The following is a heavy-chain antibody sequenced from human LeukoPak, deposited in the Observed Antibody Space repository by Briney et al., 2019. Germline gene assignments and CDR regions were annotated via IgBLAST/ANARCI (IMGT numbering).Heavy chain of an antibody. J-gene: IGHJ4*02. V-gene: IGHV3-23*01. CDR3: ARQHCTSTSCYPLVDY. CDR2: IKGGGDGT. CDR1: GFTFNNYA. Sequence: GGSLRLSCAASGFTFNNYAMTWVRQAPGKGLEWVSHIKGGGDGTYYADSVKGRFTISRDNSKNTLYLQMNSLRASDTAMYYCARQHCTSTSCYPLVDYWGQGTLVTVSS. D-gene: IGHD2-2*01.